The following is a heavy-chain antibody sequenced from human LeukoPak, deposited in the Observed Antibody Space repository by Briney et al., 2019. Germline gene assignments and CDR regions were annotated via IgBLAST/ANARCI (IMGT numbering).Heavy chain of an antibody. J-gene: IGHJ4*02. V-gene: IGHV3-11*01. CDR3: ARVLSLSDFWSGYHYYFDY. D-gene: IGHD3-3*01. CDR1: GFTFSDYY. CDR2: ISSSGSTI. Sequence: GGSLRLSCAASGFTFSDYYMSWIRQAPGKGLEWVSYISSSGSTIYYADSVKGRFTIPRDNAKNSLYLQMNSLRAEDTAVYYCARVLSLSDFWSGYHYYFDYWGQGTLVTVSS.